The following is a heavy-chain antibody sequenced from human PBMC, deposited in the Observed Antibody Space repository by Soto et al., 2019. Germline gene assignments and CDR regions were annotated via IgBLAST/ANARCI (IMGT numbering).Heavy chain of an antibody. J-gene: IGHJ4*02. Sequence: QVQLVQSGAEVKKPGSSVKVSCKASGGTFNSHTISWVRQAPGQGLEWMGRIIPILGITDYAQRFKGRVTITADKSPNTAYMEPRSMRSADTAVYYCAREDIVVVVAADPGPVAEQWGQGTLVTVSS. CDR1: GGTFNSHT. CDR2: IIPILGIT. CDR3: AREDIVVVVAADPGPVAEQ. V-gene: IGHV1-69*08. D-gene: IGHD2-15*01.